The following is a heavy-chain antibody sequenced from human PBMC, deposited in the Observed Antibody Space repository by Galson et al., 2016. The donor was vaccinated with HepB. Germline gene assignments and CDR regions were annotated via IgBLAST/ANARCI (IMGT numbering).Heavy chain of an antibody. CDR2: IIPMFGIS. V-gene: IGHV1-69*13. CDR1: GGTFSSYA. J-gene: IGHJ6*03. Sequence: SVKVSCKASGGTFSSYAISWVRQAPGQGLEWLGGIIPMFGISNHAQKFQGRLTITADESTTTVYMELSSLRSEDTAMYYCGVVTADIRRYFYYYMDGWGNGSTVTVSS. CDR3: GVVTADIRRYFYYYMDG. D-gene: IGHD2-2*02.